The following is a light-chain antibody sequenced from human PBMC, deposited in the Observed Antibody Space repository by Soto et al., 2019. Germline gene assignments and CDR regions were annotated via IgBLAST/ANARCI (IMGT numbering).Light chain of an antibody. V-gene: IGLV2-14*01. Sequence: QSVLTQPASVSGSPGQSSTISCTGIGRDIGAYDYVSWYQQHPGKAPKLLIYGVKNRPSGVSYRFSAAKSAFTASLTISGLQAEDEAHYYCSSYTPSYFYVFGPGTTLPVL. CDR3: SSYTPSYFYV. J-gene: IGLJ1*01. CDR1: GRDIGAYDY. CDR2: GVK.